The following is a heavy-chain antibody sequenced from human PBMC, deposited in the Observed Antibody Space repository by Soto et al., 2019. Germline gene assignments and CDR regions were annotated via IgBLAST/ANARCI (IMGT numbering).Heavy chain of an antibody. D-gene: IGHD1-26*01. J-gene: IGHJ6*02. V-gene: IGHV3-33*01. CDR1: GFTFSNYG. CDR2: IWHDGNNK. Sequence: GGSLRLSCAASGFTFSNYGMHWVRQAPGKGLEWVAIIWHDGNNKYYADSVRGRFIISRDNSKNRLYLQMNSLRAEDTAVYYCASDLVGASDSYGLDVWGQRTPVTVAS. CDR3: ASDLVGASDSYGLDV.